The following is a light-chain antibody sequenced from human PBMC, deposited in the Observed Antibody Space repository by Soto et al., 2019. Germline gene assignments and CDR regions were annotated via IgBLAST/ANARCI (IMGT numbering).Light chain of an antibody. Sequence: QSALTQPASVSGSPGQSITISCTGTSSDVGDYDYVSWYQQHPGKAPKLMIYDVTNRPSGVSNRFSGSKSGNTASLTISGPQAEDEADYYCSSYTSSTSFVLGSGTQLTVL. CDR1: SSDVGDYDY. V-gene: IGLV2-14*03. CDR2: DVT. J-gene: IGLJ7*01. CDR3: SSYTSSTSFV.